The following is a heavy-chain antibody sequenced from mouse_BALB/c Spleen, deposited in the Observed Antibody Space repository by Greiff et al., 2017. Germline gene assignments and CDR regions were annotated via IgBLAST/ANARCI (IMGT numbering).Heavy chain of an antibody. V-gene: IGHV1-7*01. Sequence: VKLQESGAELAKPGASVKMSCKASGYTFTSYWMHWVKQRPGQGLEWIGYINPSTGYTEYNQKFKDKATLTADKSSSTAYMQLSSLTSEDSAVYYCARGYGDYAMDYWGQGTSVTVSS. CDR2: INPSTGYT. D-gene: IGHD2-14*01. CDR1: GYTFTSYW. CDR3: ARGYGDYAMDY. J-gene: IGHJ4*01.